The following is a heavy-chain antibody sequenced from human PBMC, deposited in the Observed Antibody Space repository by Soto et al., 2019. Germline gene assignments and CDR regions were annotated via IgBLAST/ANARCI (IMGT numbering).Heavy chain of an antibody. J-gene: IGHJ4*02. D-gene: IGHD6-19*01. CDR2: IYHRGST. Sequence: PSETLSLTCAVSGFSISSGYYWAWIRQPPGKGLEWIGNIYHRGSTHYNPSLKSRATISVDTSKNQFSLKLDSVTAADTAVYYCARGEQWLALSYFDFWGQGTLVTVSS. CDR3: ARGEQWLALSYFDF. V-gene: IGHV4-38-2*01. CDR1: GFSISSGYY.